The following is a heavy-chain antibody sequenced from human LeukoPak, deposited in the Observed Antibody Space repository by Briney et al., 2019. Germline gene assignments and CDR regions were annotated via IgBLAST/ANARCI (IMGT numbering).Heavy chain of an antibody. CDR3: ARDGSYGSGNFDY. V-gene: IGHV4-59*01. J-gene: IGHJ4*02. D-gene: IGHD3-10*01. CDR1: GGSISSYY. CDR2: IYYSGST. Sequence: SETLSLTCTVSGGSISSYYWSWIRQPPGKGLEWIGYIYYSGSTNYNPSLKSRVTISVDTSKNQFSLKLSSVTAADTAVYYCARDGSYGSGNFDYWGQGTLVTVSS.